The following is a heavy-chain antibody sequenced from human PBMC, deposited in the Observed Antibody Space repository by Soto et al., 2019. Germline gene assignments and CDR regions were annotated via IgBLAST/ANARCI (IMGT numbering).Heavy chain of an antibody. Sequence: SETLSLTCTVSGGSVSSDDYYWNWIRQPPGKGLEWIGYIYYSGSTYYNPSLKSRVTISINTSKNQFSLKLSSVTAADTAVYYCTRGDWNWIHFDYWGQGTLVTVSS. CDR2: IYYSGST. V-gene: IGHV4-30-4*01. J-gene: IGHJ4*02. D-gene: IGHD1-7*01. CDR3: TRGDWNWIHFDY. CDR1: GGSVSSDDYY.